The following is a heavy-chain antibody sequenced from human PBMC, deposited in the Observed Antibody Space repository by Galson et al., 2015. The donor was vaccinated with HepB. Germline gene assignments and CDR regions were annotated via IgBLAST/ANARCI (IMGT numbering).Heavy chain of an antibody. CDR3: AKGGSYYDFWSGYGAYYYYMDV. CDR1: GFTFSSYG. D-gene: IGHD3-3*01. V-gene: IGHV3-30*18. CDR2: ISYDGSNK. J-gene: IGHJ6*03. Sequence: SLRLSCAASGFTFSSYGMHWVRQAPGKGLEWVAVISYDGSNKYYADSVKGRFTISRDNSKNTLYLQMNSLRAEDTAVYYCAKGGSYYDFWSGYGAYYYYMDVWGKGTTVTVSS.